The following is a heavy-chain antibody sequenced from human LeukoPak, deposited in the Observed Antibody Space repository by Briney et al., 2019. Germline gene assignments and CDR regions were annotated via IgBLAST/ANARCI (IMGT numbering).Heavy chain of an antibody. CDR1: GFTFSSYW. D-gene: IGHD3-22*01. V-gene: IGHV3-74*01. CDR2: INSDGSIT. Sequence: GGSLRLSCAASGFTFSSYWIHWVRQAPGKGLVWVSRINSDGSITTYADSVKGRFTISRDNAKNTLYLQMSSLRAEDTAVYYCARADSYDWTLPFGYWGQGTLVTVSS. J-gene: IGHJ4*02. CDR3: ARADSYDWTLPFGY.